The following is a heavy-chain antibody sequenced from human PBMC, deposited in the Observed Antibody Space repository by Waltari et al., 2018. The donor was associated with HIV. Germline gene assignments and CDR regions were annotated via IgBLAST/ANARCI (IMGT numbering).Heavy chain of an antibody. J-gene: IGHJ4*02. V-gene: IGHV2-5*02. CDR3: AHSSHSHGQESLIENDY. D-gene: IGHD5-18*01. CDR1: GFSLTTIRVC. Sequence: QIALTESGPTLVKPKPTLTLTCTSSGFSLTTIRVCVGWIRPPPGKALEWLALIYWDDDKRYSPSLKSRLTITKDTSKNQVVLTMTNMDPVDTATYYCAHSSHSHGQESLIENDYWGQGTLVTVSS. CDR2: IYWDDDK.